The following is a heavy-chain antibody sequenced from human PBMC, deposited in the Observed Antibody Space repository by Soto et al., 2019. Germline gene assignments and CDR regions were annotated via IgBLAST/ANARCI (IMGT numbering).Heavy chain of an antibody. CDR2: ISGSGGST. J-gene: IGHJ4*02. CDR1: GFTFSSYA. V-gene: IGHV3-23*01. D-gene: IGHD1-26*01. CDR3: AKDLKPDGRWEIYC. Sequence: GGSLRLSCAASGFTFSSYAMSWVRQAPGKGLEWVSAISGSGGSTYYADSVKGRFTISRDNSKNTLYLHMSSLRAEDTAVYYCAKDLKPDGRWEIYCWGQGTLVTVSS.